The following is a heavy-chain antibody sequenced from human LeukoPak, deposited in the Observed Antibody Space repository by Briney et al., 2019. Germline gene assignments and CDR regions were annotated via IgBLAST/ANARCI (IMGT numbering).Heavy chain of an antibody. V-gene: IGHV4-30-4*08. Sequence: SETLSLTCTVSGGSISSGDYYWSWIRQPPGKGLEWIGYIYYSGSTYYNPSLKSRVTISVDTSKNQFSLKLSSVTAADTAVYYCAREEAAAGTLVWGQGTLVTVSS. CDR2: IYYSGST. D-gene: IGHD6-13*01. CDR1: GGSISSGDYY. CDR3: AREEAAAGTLV. J-gene: IGHJ4*02.